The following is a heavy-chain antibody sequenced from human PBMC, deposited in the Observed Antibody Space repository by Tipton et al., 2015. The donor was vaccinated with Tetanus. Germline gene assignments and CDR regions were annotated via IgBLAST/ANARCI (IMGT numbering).Heavy chain of an antibody. J-gene: IGHJ4*02. D-gene: IGHD2-2*01. V-gene: IGHV4-31*03. CDR1: GDSISSGGHY. CDR3: AKSDRVTRTSWYFHD. Sequence: TLSLTCTVSGDSISSGGHYWGWIRQHPGKGLEWIGNIHYSGSTFYNPSLKSRVTISVDTSKNQFSLKLNSATAADTAVYYCAKSDRVTRTSWYFHDWGQGTLVTVSS. CDR2: IHYSGST.